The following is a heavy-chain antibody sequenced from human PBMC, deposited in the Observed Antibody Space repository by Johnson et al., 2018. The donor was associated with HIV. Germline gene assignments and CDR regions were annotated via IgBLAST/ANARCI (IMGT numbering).Heavy chain of an antibody. D-gene: IGHD2-2*01. CDR3: ARGGSSTSLDAFDI. V-gene: IGHV3-30-3*01. Sequence: QVQLVESGGGVVQPGRSLRLSCAASGFTFSSYAMHWVRQAPGKGLEWVAVISYDGSNKYYADSVKGRFTISRDNSKNTLYLQMNSLRADDTAVYYCARGGSSTSLDAFDIWGQGTMVTVSS. CDR2: ISYDGSNK. J-gene: IGHJ3*02. CDR1: GFTFSSYA.